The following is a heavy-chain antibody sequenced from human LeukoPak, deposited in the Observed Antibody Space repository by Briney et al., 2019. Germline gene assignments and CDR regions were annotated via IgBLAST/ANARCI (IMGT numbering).Heavy chain of an antibody. D-gene: IGHD4-17*01. V-gene: IGHV4-30-2*01. J-gene: IGHJ4*02. CDR1: GVSISSGTHY. CDR3: ARPDDYGDYLDY. Sequence: SETLSLTCTVSGVSISSGTHYWSWIRQPPGKGLEWIGYIYHSGNTYYNPSLKSRVTMSLDRSKNQFSLKLISVTAADTAVYYCARPDDYGDYLDYWGQGTLVTVSS. CDR2: IYHSGNT.